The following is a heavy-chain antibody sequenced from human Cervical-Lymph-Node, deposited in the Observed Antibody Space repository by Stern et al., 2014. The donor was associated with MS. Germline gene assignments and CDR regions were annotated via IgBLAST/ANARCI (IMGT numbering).Heavy chain of an antibody. Sequence: EVHLVESGGDLVQPGGSLRLSCGASGFTFSSYSMNWIRQAPGQGLEWVSYISSSSAAIYYADSVKGRFTISRDNAKNQLHLQMNSLRDEDTAVYYCARVVSLWGDPVGYWGQGALVIVSS. CDR1: GFTFSSYS. CDR3: ARVVSLWGDPVGY. D-gene: IGHD1-26*01. CDR2: ISSSSAAI. V-gene: IGHV3-48*02. J-gene: IGHJ4*02.